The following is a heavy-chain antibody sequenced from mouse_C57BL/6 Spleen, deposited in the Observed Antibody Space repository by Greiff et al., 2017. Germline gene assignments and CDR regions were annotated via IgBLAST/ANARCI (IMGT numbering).Heavy chain of an antibody. CDR1: GYTFTGYW. CDR2: ILPGSGST. V-gene: IGHV1-9*01. Sequence: QLQQSGAELMKPGASVKLSCKATGYTFTGYWIEWVKQRPGHGLEWIGEILPGSGSTNYNEKFKGKATFTADTSSNTAYMQLSSLTTEDSAIYYCARGGYYYGSSYFHWYFDVWGTGTTVTVSS. D-gene: IGHD1-1*01. CDR3: ARGGYYYGSSYFHWYFDV. J-gene: IGHJ1*03.